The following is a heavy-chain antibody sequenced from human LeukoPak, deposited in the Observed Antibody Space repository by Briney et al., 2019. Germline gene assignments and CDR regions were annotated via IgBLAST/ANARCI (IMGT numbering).Heavy chain of an antibody. D-gene: IGHD6-13*01. V-gene: IGHV3-33*01. J-gene: IGHJ4*02. CDR3: ARGLGIAAAGVDY. CDR2: IWYDGSNK. Sequence: GGSLRLSCAASGFTFSSYGMHWVRQAPGKGLEWVAVIWYDGSNKYYADSVKGRFTISRDNSKNTLYLQMNSLRAGDTAVYYCARGLGIAAAGVDYWGQGTLVTVSS. CDR1: GFTFSSYG.